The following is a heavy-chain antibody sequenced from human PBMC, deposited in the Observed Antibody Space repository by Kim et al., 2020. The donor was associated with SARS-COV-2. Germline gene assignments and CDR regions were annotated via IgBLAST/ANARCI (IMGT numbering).Heavy chain of an antibody. Sequence: SLKGRFTISRDNSKNTLYLQMNSLRAEDTAVYYCARDRAFGDYDSSDYWGQGTLVTVSS. CDR3: ARDRAFGDYDSSDY. D-gene: IGHD3-22*01. J-gene: IGHJ4*02. V-gene: IGHV3-30*07.